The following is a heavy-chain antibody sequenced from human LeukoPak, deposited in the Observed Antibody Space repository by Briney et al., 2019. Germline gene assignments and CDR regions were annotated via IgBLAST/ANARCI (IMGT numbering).Heavy chain of an antibody. CDR1: GFTFSSYE. V-gene: IGHV3-48*03. J-gene: IGHJ6*04. D-gene: IGHD3-10*02. CDR3: AELGITMIGGV. Sequence: GGSLRLSCAASGFTFSSYEMNWVRQAPGKGLEWVSYISSSGSTIYYADSVKGRFTISRDNAKNSLYLQMNSLRAADTAVYYCAELGITMIGGVWGKGTTVTVSS. CDR2: ISSSGSTI.